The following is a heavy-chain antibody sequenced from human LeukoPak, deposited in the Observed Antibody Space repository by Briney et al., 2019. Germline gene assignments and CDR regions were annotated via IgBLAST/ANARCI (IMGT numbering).Heavy chain of an antibody. D-gene: IGHD4-17*01. V-gene: IGHV1-2*02. Sequence: ASVKVSCKASGYTFTGYYMHWVRQAPGQGLEWMGWINPNSGGTNYAQKFQGRVTMTRDTSISTAYMELSRLRSDDTAVYYCARDWTTVTAFDYWGQGTLVTVSS. CDR3: ARDWTTVTAFDY. CDR1: GYTFTGYY. J-gene: IGHJ4*02. CDR2: INPNSGGT.